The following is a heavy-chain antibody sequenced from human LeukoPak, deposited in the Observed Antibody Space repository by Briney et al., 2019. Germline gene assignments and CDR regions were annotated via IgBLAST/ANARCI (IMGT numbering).Heavy chain of an antibody. CDR2: ISDSGGST. CDR1: GITLSNYG. D-gene: IGHD3-10*01. J-gene: IGHJ4*02. V-gene: IGHV3-23*01. Sequence: GGSLRLSCAVSGITLSNYGMSWVRQAPGKGLEWVAGISDSGGSTKYADSVKGRFTISRDNPKNTLFLQMNSLRADDTAVYFCAKRGVVVRVYLVGFHKEAYYFESWGQGALVTVS. CDR3: AKRGVVVRVYLVGFHKEAYYFES.